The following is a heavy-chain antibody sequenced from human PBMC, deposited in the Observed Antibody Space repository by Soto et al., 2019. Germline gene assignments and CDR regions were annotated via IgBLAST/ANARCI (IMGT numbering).Heavy chain of an antibody. J-gene: IGHJ4*02. CDR3: ARDRYSSGWYDLDY. V-gene: IGHV3-33*01. CDR1: GFTFSSYG. CDR2: IWYDGSNK. Sequence: QVQLVESGGGVVQPGRSLRLSCAASGFTFSSYGMHWVRQAPGKGLEWVAVIWYDGSNKYYADSVKGRFTISRDNSENTLYLQLNSLRAEDTAVYYCARDRYSSGWYDLDYWGQGTLGNVSS. D-gene: IGHD6-19*01.